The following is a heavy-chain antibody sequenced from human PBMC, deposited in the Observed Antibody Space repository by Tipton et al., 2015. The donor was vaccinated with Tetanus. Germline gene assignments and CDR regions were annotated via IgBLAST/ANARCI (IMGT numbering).Heavy chain of an antibody. J-gene: IGHJ6*02. Sequence: SLRLSCAASGFTFSSYGMHWVRQAPGKGLEWVAVIWYDGSNKYYADSVKGRFTISRDNAKNSLYLQMNSLRAEDTAVYYCARETTVSIAAARYYYYGMDVWGQGTTVTVSS. D-gene: IGHD6-13*01. CDR2: IWYDGSNK. CDR3: ARETTVSIAAARYYYYGMDV. V-gene: IGHV3-33*01. CDR1: GFTFSSYG.